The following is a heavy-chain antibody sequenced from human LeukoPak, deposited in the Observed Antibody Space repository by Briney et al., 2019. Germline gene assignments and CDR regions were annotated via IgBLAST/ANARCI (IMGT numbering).Heavy chain of an antibody. Sequence: PSETLSLTCVVSGGSISPYYWSWIRQSPGKGLEWIGYIDPSGSASYSPSLKSRVTIFVDTSKNLFSLILTSVSASDTAIYYCARDHWLFSSKTWYYYGMDVWGQGTTVTVSS. CDR3: ARDHWLFSSKTWYYYGMDV. J-gene: IGHJ6*02. D-gene: IGHD3-9*01. CDR2: IDPSGSA. CDR1: GGSISPYY. V-gene: IGHV4-59*01.